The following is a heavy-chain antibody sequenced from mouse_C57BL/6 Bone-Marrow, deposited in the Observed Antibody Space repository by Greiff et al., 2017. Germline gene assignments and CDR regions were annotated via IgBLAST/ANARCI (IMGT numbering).Heavy chain of an antibody. CDR1: GFTFSSYA. V-gene: IGHV5-4*01. Sequence: DVQLQESGGGLVKPGGSLKLSCAASGFTFSSYAMSWVRQTPEKRLEWVATISDGGSYTYYPDNVKGRFTISRDNAKNNLYLQMSHLKSEDTAMYYCARSLGWLLPFDYWGQGTTLTVSS. CDR3: ARSLGWLLPFDY. D-gene: IGHD2-3*01. J-gene: IGHJ2*01. CDR2: ISDGGSYT.